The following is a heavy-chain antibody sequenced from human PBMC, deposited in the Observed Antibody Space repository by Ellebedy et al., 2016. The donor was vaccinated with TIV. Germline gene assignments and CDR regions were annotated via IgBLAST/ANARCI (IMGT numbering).Heavy chain of an antibody. Sequence: GESLKISXAASGFTFSNYWMHWVRQAPGRGLEWVANIKQDESEKYYVDSVKGRFTISRDNAKNSLYLQMNSLRVEDTAVYYCGRAVDVWGKGTTVTVSS. CDR3: GRAVDV. CDR1: GFTFSNYW. CDR2: IKQDESEK. J-gene: IGHJ6*04. V-gene: IGHV3-7*01.